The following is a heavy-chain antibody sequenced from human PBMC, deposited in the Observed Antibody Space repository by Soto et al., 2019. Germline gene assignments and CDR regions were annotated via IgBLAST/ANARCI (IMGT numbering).Heavy chain of an antibody. CDR1: GFTFNNYA. D-gene: IGHD3-16*01. J-gene: IGHJ6*03. Sequence: GGSLRLSCAASGFTFNNYAMSWVRQAPGRGLEWVSSISGSGGNTYYADSVRGRFTISRDNSKNTLYLQTNSLRAEDSAVYYCAKHRFAYYFYMDVWGKGTTVTVSS. CDR3: AKHRFAYYFYMDV. V-gene: IGHV3-23*01. CDR2: ISGSGGNT.